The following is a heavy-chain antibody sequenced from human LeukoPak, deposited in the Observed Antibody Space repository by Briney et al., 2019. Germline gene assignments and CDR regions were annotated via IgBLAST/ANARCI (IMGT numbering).Heavy chain of an antibody. D-gene: IGHD2-8*02. V-gene: IGHV3-21*01. Sequence: GGSLRLSCAGSGFALKSYSLTWVRQAPGKGLEWVSSISSTSAYIHYADSVKGRFTISRDNVDNVVYLEMNSLGAEDTASYYCARVAVSGPTGWFDSWGQGTLVIVSS. CDR2: ISSTSAYI. CDR3: ARVAVSGPTGWFDS. CDR1: GFALKSYS. J-gene: IGHJ5*01.